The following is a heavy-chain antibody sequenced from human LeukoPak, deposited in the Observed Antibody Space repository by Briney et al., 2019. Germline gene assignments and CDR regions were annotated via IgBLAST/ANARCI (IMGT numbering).Heavy chain of an antibody. Sequence: GGSLRLSCEASGFTFSSYSMKWVRQAPGKGLEWVSCISSTSSYKYYADSVKARFTISRDNAKNSLYLQLNSLRAEDTALYYCVRPRSPASNDGGYWGQGTLVTVSS. CDR3: VRPRSPASNDGGY. CDR2: ISSTSSYK. V-gene: IGHV3-21*01. D-gene: IGHD1-1*01. CDR1: GFTFSSYS. J-gene: IGHJ4*02.